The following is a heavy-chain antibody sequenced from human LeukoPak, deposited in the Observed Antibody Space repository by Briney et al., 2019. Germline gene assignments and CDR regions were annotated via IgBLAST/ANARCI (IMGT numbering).Heavy chain of an antibody. J-gene: IGHJ4*02. V-gene: IGHV3-30*18. CDR3: AKGGYYERPWYFDY. CDR2: ISFDGTNK. CDR1: GFTFSHYA. D-gene: IGHD3-22*01. Sequence: GGSLRLSCAASGFTFSHYAMHWARQAPGKGLEWVAVISFDGTNKFYADSVKGRFTISRDNSKNALYLQMNSLRAEDTAVYYCAKGGYYERPWYFDYWGQGTLVTVSS.